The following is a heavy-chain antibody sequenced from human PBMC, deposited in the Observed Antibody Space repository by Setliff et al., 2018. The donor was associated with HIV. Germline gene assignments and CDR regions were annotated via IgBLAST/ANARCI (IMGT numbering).Heavy chain of an antibody. CDR3: ARCGAGEWHLYMDV. CDR2: SIPILGIG. J-gene: IGHJ6*03. D-gene: IGHD3-16*01. Sequence: ASVQVSCKASGGTFSSYTINWVRQAPGQGLEWMVRSIPILGIGNDEQAQKFKGRVTFNADKSTSTVYMELSSLRSEDTAVYYCARCGAGEWHLYMDVWGKGTAVTVSS. V-gene: IGHV1-69*02. CDR1: GGTFSSYT.